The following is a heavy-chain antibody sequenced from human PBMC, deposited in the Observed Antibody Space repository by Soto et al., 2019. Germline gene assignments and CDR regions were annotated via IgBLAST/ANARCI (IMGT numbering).Heavy chain of an antibody. CDR2: IYYSGST. CDR1: GVSISSYY. Sequence: QVQLQESGPGLVKPSETLSLTCTVSGVSISSYYWSWIRQPPGKGLEWIGYIYYSGSTNYNPSLTSRVTISVDTSKNQFSLKLSSVTAADTAVYYCARVWGGAFDIWGQGTMVTVSS. V-gene: IGHV4-59*01. J-gene: IGHJ3*02. CDR3: ARVWGGAFDI. D-gene: IGHD3-10*01.